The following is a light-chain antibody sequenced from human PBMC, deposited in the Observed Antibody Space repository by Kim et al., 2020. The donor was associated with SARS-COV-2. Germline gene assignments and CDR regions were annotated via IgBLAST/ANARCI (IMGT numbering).Light chain of an antibody. Sequence: TVTISCTRSGGSIASTYVHWYQQRPGSAPTTVIYENDRRPSGVPDRFSGSIASSSNSASLTISGLKTEDEADYFCQSFDSNTHSWVFGGGTQLTVL. CDR3: QSFDSNTHSWV. CDR1: GGSIASTY. CDR2: END. V-gene: IGLV6-57*03. J-gene: IGLJ3*02.